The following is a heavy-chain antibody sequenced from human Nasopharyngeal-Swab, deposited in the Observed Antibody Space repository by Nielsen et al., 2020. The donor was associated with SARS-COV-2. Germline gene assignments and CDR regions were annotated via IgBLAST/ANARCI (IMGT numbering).Heavy chain of an antibody. CDR3: ATYPLRSGYYTGREFDY. J-gene: IGHJ4*02. Sequence: ASVKVSCKASGGTLSSYAISWGRQAPGKGLEWMGGFDPEDGETIYAQKFQGRVTMTEDTSTDTAYMELSSLRSEDTAVYYCATYPLRSGYYTGREFDYWGQGTLVTVSS. V-gene: IGHV1-24*01. CDR1: GGTLSSYA. CDR2: FDPEDGET. D-gene: IGHD3-3*01.